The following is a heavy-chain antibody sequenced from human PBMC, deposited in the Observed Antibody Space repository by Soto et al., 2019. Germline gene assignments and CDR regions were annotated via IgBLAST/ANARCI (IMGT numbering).Heavy chain of an antibody. CDR1: GFTFSGSA. J-gene: IGHJ6*03. V-gene: IGHV3-73*01. CDR2: IRSKANSYAT. CDR3: LSDDYGDYYYYYMDV. Sequence: GGSLRLSCAASGFTFSGSAMHWVRQASGKGLEWVGRIRSKANSYATAYAASVKGRFTISRDDSKNTAYLQMNSLKTEDTAVYYCLSDDYGDYYYYYMDVWGKGTTVTVSS. D-gene: IGHD4-17*01.